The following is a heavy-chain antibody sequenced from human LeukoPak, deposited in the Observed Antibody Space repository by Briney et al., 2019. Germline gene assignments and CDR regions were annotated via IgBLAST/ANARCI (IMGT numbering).Heavy chain of an antibody. D-gene: IGHD2-2*01. Sequence: GGSLRLSCAASGFTFSSHWMHWVRQAPEKGLVGVSHINADGSATYYAASVKGRFTIYRDNARNTLYLQMHSLTAEDTGVYYCVRGALRDCSYTSCTRGNWFDPWGQGTLVTVSS. CDR1: GFTFSSHW. V-gene: IGHV3-74*01. J-gene: IGHJ5*02. CDR2: INADGSAT. CDR3: VRGALRDCSYTSCTRGNWFDP.